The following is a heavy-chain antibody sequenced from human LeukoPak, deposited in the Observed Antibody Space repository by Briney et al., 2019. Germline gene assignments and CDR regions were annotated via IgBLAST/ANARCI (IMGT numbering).Heavy chain of an antibody. CDR3: TRGPGTGHYFDY. CDR1: GFTFTSYS. D-gene: IGHD3/OR15-3a*01. V-gene: IGHV3-48*01. CDR2: ISAGSAII. J-gene: IGHJ4*02. Sequence: GGSLRLSCAGSGFTFTSYSMNWVRQTPGKGLEWVSYISAGSAIIYYADSVKGRLTISRDNAKKSLYLQMNSLRVEDTAIYYCTRGPGTGHYFDYWGQGTLVTVSS.